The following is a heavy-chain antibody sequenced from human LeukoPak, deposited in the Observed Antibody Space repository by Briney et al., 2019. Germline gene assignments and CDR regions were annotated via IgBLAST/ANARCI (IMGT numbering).Heavy chain of an antibody. CDR3: AKGFDYGDYGAFDY. V-gene: IGHV3-9*03. D-gene: IGHD4-17*01. CDR1: GFTFDDYG. CDR2: ISWNSGSI. J-gene: IGHJ4*02. Sequence: GGSLRLSCAAPGFTFDDYGMSWVRQAPGKGLEWVSGISWNSGSIGYADSVKGRFTISRDNAKNSLYLQMNSLRAEDMALYYCAKGFDYGDYGAFDYWGQGTLVTVSS.